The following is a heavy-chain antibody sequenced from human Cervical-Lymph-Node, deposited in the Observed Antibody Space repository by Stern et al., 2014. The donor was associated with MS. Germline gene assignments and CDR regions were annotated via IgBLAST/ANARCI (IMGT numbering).Heavy chain of an antibody. CDR2: IYYIGTT. Sequence: VQLVESGPGLVQPSETLSLTCTVSCGSISNYYWSWIRQPPGKGLEWIGYIYYIGTTNYNPSLKSRVTISVDTSKNQFSLRLSSVSVADTAVYYCARHGDTSFVYWGQGTLVTISS. J-gene: IGHJ4*02. D-gene: IGHD2-21*02. CDR3: ARHGDTSFVY. CDR1: CGSISNYY. V-gene: IGHV4-59*08.